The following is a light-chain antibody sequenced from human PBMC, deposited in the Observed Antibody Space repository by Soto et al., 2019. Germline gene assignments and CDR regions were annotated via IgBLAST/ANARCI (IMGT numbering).Light chain of an antibody. CDR1: SRDVGGYNY. Sequence: QSALTQPRSVSGSPGQSVAISCTGTSRDVGGYNYVSWYQQHPGKAPKLMIYDVDKRPSGVPDRFSGSKSGNTASLTISGLQAEDEADYACCSYACSNTWVFGGGTKLTVL. CDR3: CSYACSNTWV. J-gene: IGLJ3*02. V-gene: IGLV2-11*01. CDR2: DVD.